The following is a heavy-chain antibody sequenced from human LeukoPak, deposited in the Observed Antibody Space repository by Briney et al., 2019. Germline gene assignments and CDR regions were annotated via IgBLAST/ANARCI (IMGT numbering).Heavy chain of an antibody. J-gene: IGHJ6*03. D-gene: IGHD2-2*01. CDR2: IYPGDSDT. Sequence: GESMKISCKGSGYSFTSYWIGWVRQMPGKGLEWMGIIYPGDSDTRYSPSFQGQVTISADKSISTAYLQWSSLKASDTAMYYCARHEIVVVPAAERQDYYYYYYYMDVWGKGTTVTISS. CDR3: ARHEIVVVPAAERQDYYYYYYYMDV. V-gene: IGHV5-51*01. CDR1: GYSFTSYW.